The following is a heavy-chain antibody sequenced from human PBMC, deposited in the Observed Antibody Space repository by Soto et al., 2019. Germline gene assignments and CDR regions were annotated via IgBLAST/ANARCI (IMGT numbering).Heavy chain of an antibody. V-gene: IGHV3-30-3*01. CDR3: ARDPSGGSNYGMDV. CDR1: GFTFSSYA. CDR2: ISYDGSNK. D-gene: IGHD2-15*01. Sequence: QVQLVESGGGVVQPGRSLRLSCAASGFTFSSYAMHWVRQAPGTGLAWVAVISYDGSNKYYADSVKGRFTISRDNSTNPLYLKMNSLRAEDTAVYYCARDPSGGSNYGMDVWGQGTTVTVSS. J-gene: IGHJ6*01.